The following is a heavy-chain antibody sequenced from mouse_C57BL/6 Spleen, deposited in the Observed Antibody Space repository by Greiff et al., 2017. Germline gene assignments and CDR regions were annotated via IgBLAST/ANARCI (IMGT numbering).Heavy chain of an antibody. V-gene: IGHV5-16*01. CDR1: GFTFSDYY. CDR2: INYDGSST. Sequence: EVMLVESEGGLVQPGSSMKLSCTASGFTFSDYYMAWVRQVPEKGLEWVANINYDGSSTYYLDSLKSRFIISRDNAKNILYLQMSSLKSEDTATYYCARDGLTGTMDYWGQGTSVTVSS. CDR3: ARDGLTGTMDY. D-gene: IGHD4-1*01. J-gene: IGHJ4*01.